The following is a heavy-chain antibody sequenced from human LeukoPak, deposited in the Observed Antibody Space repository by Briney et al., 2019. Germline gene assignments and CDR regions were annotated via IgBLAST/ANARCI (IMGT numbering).Heavy chain of an antibody. CDR2: IRGSGIRT. CDR3: AKDRPHYYERSGYYLRGYFDP. D-gene: IGHD3-22*01. CDR1: GFTFSSYG. V-gene: IGHV3-23*01. Sequence: PGGSLRLSCAAAGFTFSSYGMSWVRQAPGEGLEWVSAIRGSGIRTYYADSVNGRFTISSDNSKNMLYLQMNSLSAEHTAVYYCAKDRPHYYERSGYYLRGYFDPWGQGPLVTVSS. J-gene: IGHJ4*02.